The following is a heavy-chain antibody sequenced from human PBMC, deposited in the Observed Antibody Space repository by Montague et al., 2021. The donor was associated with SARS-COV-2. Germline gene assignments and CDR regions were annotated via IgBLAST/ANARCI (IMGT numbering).Heavy chain of an antibody. J-gene: IGHJ4*02. CDR1: GGSISSGSYY. CDR3: AREIGYCSSTSCYEGYAFDY. Sequence: SESLSLTCTVSGGSISSGSYYWGWIRQPPGKGLEWIGSIYYSGSTYYNPSLKSRVTISVDTSKNQFSLKLSSVTAADTAVYYCAREIGYCSSTSCYEGYAFDYWGQGTLVTVSS. D-gene: IGHD2-2*01. CDR2: IYYSGST. V-gene: IGHV4-39*02.